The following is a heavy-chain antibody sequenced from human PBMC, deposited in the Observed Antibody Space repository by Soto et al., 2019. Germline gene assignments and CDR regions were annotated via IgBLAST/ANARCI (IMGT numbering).Heavy chain of an antibody. J-gene: IGHJ4*02. V-gene: IGHV1-69*06. Sequence: QVQLVQSGAEVKKPGSSVKLSCKASGDSFNTFAVTWVRQAPGQGLEWMGGIIPNFDTPNYAQKFQGRVTILADTSTRTPYMELSSLRSEDTAVYYCARPYYDSSGYYLWYFDYWGQGTLVTVSS. CDR1: GDSFNTFA. CDR3: ARPYYDSSGYYLWYFDY. D-gene: IGHD3-22*01. CDR2: IIPNFDTP.